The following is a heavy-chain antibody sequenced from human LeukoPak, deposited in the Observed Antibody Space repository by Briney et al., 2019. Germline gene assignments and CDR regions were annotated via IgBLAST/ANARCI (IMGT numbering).Heavy chain of an antibody. D-gene: IGHD2-15*01. Sequence: GGSLRLSCAASTFTVSSNYMSWVRQAPGKGLEWVSVIYSGGITFYADSVKGRFTISRDNSKNTLYLQMNSLRAEDTALYYCASGGQGGSYLYMDVWGKGTTVTVS. CDR3: ASGGQGGSYLYMDV. CDR2: IYSGGIT. CDR1: TFTVSSNY. V-gene: IGHV3-53*01. J-gene: IGHJ6*03.